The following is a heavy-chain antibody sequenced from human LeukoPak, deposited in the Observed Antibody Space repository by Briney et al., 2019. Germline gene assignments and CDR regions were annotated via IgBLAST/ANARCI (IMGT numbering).Heavy chain of an antibody. V-gene: IGHV4-59*11. Sequence: SETLSLTCTVSGVSISSHYWTWIRQSPVKGLEWVGDISNSGSTSYNPSLQSRVTISIDTSKNQFSLKLSSVTAADTAVYYCGRDALPGYFSYYYMDVWGKGTTVTVSS. J-gene: IGHJ6*03. CDR1: GVSISSHY. CDR2: ISNSGST. CDR3: GRDALPGYFSYYYMDV.